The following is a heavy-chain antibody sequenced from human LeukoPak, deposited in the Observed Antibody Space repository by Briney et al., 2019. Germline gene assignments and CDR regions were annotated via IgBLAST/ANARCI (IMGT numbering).Heavy chain of an antibody. CDR2: IYHSESP. J-gene: IGHJ4*02. CDR1: GYSISSGYY. CDR3: ARRGLG. Sequence: SEALSLPCAVSGYSISSGYYWGWIRQPPGKALEWIGSIYHSESPYYNPSLKSRVTISVDTPKNQFSLKQSYVTPADTAVVYCARRGLGWGEGGLV. V-gene: IGHV4-38-2*01. D-gene: IGHD3-10*01.